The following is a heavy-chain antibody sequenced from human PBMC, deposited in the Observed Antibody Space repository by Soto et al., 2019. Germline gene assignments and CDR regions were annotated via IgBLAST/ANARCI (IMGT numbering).Heavy chain of an antibody. Sequence: SGPTLVNPTQTLTLTCTFSGFSLRTSGMCVTWIRQPPGKALEWLALIDWNNRMKYSTSLKTRLAISNDLSKNQVALTMTNMDPVDTATYYCARISEGSYYGSGGPVSYYYSMAVWG. D-gene: IGHD3-10*01. CDR3: ARISEGSYYGSGGPVSYYYSMAV. CDR1: GFSLRTSGMC. CDR2: IDWNNRM. J-gene: IGHJ6*02. V-gene: IGHV2-70*01.